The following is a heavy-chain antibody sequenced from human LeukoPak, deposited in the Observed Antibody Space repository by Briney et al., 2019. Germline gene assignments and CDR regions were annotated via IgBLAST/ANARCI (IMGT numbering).Heavy chain of an antibody. Sequence: SGGSLRLSCAASGFTFSSYSMNWVRQAPGKGLEWVTGVSWNSGSIGYADSVKGRFTISRDNAKNSLYLLLNSLRAKDTALYYCAKAISSSFFDLWGQGTLVTVSS. CDR3: AKAISSSFFDL. D-gene: IGHD6-13*01. J-gene: IGHJ4*02. V-gene: IGHV3-9*01. CDR2: VSWNSGSI. CDR1: GFTFSSYS.